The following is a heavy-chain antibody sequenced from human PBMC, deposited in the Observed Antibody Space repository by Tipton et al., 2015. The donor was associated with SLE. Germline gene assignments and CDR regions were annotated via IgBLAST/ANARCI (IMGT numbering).Heavy chain of an antibody. CDR2: IYYSGST. D-gene: IGHD3-16*02. J-gene: IGHJ2*01. Sequence: TLSLTCTVSGGSISSSSYYWGWIRQPPGKGLEWIGRIYYSGSTYYNPSLKGRVTISVDTSKNQFSLKLSSVTAADTAVYYCATGGPYDYVWGIYRPYWYFDLWCRGTLVTVSS. CDR3: ATGGPYDYVWGIYRPYWYFDL. CDR1: GGSISSSSYY. V-gene: IGHV4-39*01.